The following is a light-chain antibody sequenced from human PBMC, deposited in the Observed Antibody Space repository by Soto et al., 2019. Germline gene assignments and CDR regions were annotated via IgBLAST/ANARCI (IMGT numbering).Light chain of an antibody. J-gene: IGKJ2*01. CDR3: MQALQTPPYT. CDR2: LGS. CDR1: QSLLHSNGYNY. V-gene: IGKV2-28*01. Sequence: DIVITQSPHSLPVTPGEPASISSRSSQSLLHSNGYNYLDWYLQKPGQSPQLVIYLGSNRAFGVPDRFSGSGSGTDFTLKISRVEAEYVGVYYCMQALQTPPYTFGQGTKLEIK.